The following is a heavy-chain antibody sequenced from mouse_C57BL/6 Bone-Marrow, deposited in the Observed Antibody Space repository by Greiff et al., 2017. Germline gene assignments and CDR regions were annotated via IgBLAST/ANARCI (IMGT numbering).Heavy chain of an antibody. J-gene: IGHJ3*01. CDR2: IYPRSGNT. Sequence: QVQLKESGAELARPGASVKLSCKASGYTFTSYGISWVKQRTGQGLEWIGEIYPRSGNTYYNEKFKGKATLTADKSSSTAYMELRSLPSEDSAVYFCAGVWSSWFAYWGQGTLVTVSA. CDR1: GYTFTSYG. D-gene: IGHD2-10*02. V-gene: IGHV1-81*01. CDR3: AGVWSSWFAY.